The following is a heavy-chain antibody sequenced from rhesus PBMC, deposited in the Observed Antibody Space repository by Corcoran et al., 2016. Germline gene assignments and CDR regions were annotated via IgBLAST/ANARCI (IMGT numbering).Heavy chain of an antibody. CDR3: ARGGGNADFDY. D-gene: IGHD2-39*01. J-gene: IGHJ4*01. Sequence: VQLVESGGGLVQPGGSLRLSCAASGFTFISYGMHWVRQASWKGLEWVAFISYEGSKKYYGDSVKDRFTISRDNYKNMLDLKMNNRKLEETAVYYWARGGGNADFDYWGQGVLVTVSS. CDR2: ISYEGSKK. V-gene: IGHV3-54*02. CDR1: GFTFISYG.